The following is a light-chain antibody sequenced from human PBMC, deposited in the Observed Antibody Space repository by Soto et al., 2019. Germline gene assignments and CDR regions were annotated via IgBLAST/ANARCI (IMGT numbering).Light chain of an antibody. Sequence: QLVLTQPPSVPGAPGQRVTISCTGSSSNIGALYDVHWYQFLPGTAPRLLIYANNNRPSGVPDRFSGSKSGTSASLAITGLQAEDEADYYCQSYDSNLSGLVFGSGTKVTVL. J-gene: IGLJ1*01. V-gene: IGLV1-40*01. CDR3: QSYDSNLSGLV. CDR2: ANN. CDR1: SSNIGALYD.